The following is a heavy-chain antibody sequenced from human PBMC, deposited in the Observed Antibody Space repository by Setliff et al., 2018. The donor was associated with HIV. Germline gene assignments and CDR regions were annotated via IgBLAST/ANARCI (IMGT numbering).Heavy chain of an antibody. D-gene: IGHD3-10*01. CDR2: IDWDDDK. CDR1: GFSLSTSGMR. V-gene: IGHV2-70*04. CDR3: ARMVVRGVHDAFDI. J-gene: IGHJ3*02. Sequence: SGPTLVNPTRTLTLTCTFSGFSLSTSGMRVSWIRQPPGKALEWLARIDWDDDKFYSTSLKTRLTISKDTSKNQVVLTMTNMDPVDTATYYCARMVVRGVHDAFDIWGQGTMVTVSS.